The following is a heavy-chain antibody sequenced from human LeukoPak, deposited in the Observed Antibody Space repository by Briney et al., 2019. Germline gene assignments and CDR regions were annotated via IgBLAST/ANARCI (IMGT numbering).Heavy chain of an antibody. CDR2: ISPNNGET. J-gene: IGHJ4*02. V-gene: IGHV1-18*01. CDR1: GYTFTNYG. CDR3: AMVTTHFDY. Sequence: ASVKVSCKASGYTFTNYGITWVRQAPGQGLEWMGWISPNNGETNYAQKLQGRVTMTTDTSTSTAYMELRSLRSDDTAVYYCAMVTTHFDYWGQGTLVTVSS. D-gene: IGHD4-17*01.